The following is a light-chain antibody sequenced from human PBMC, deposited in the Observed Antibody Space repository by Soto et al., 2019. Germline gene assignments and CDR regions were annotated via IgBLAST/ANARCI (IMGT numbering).Light chain of an antibody. Sequence: ETVMRESPATFSVCLGESATFCFRASQSVSSKLAWYQQKPGQAPRVVIYGTSTRATGIPARFSGSGSGTAFTLTTSRVQSEDLAIYYGQQYNNWPKIT. J-gene: IGKJ5*01. V-gene: IGKV3D-15*01. CDR2: GTS. CDR3: QQYNNWPKIT. CDR1: QSVSSK.